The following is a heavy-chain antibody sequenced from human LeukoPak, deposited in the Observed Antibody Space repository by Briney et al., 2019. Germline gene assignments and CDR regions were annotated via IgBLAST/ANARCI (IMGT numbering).Heavy chain of an antibody. V-gene: IGHV4-34*01. CDR2: INHSGST. CDR1: GGSFSGYY. J-gene: IGHJ4*02. CDR3: ARGSALAAAILGY. D-gene: IGHD2-2*02. Sequence: SETPSLTCAVYGGSFSGYYWSWIRQPPGKGLEWIGEINHSGSTNYNPSLKSRVTISVDTSKNQFSLKLSSVTAADTAVYYCARGSALAAAILGYWGQGTLVTVSS.